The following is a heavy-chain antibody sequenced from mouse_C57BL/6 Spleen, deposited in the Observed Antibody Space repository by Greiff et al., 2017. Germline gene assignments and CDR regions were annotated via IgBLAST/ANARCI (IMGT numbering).Heavy chain of an antibody. CDR2: IDPETGGT. CDR3: TREDYAMDY. V-gene: IGHV1-15*01. Sequence: QVQLQQSGAELVRPGASVTLSCKASGYTFTDYEMHWVKQTPVHGLAWIGAIDPETGGTAYNQKFKGTAILTADKSSSTAYMELRSLTSEDSAVYYCTREDYAMDYWGQGTSVTVSS. J-gene: IGHJ4*01. CDR1: GYTFTDYE.